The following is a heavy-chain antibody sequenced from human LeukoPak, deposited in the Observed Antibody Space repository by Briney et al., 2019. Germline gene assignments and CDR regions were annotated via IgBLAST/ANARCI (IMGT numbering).Heavy chain of an antibody. D-gene: IGHD3-22*01. J-gene: IGHJ4*02. Sequence: GGSLRLSCAASGFTINTYAMTWVRQASGKGLEWVSTITGSDDSTYYADSVKGRSTISRDNSKSTLYLQMNGLGADDTAIYYCAKGPQLYSGYHPDYWGQGTLVTVSS. V-gene: IGHV3-23*01. CDR3: AKGPQLYSGYHPDY. CDR1: GFTINTYA. CDR2: ITGSDDST.